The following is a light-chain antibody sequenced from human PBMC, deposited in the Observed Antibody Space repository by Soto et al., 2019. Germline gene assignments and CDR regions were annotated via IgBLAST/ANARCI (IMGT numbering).Light chain of an antibody. J-gene: IGKJ2*01. CDR3: QQSYTTPYT. CDR1: QSIGTY. Sequence: DIQMTQSPSSLSASVGDRVTVTCRASQSIGTYVNWYQQKPGKAPYLLIYAASRLQSGVPSKFSGSGSGTDFTLTIRSLQPEDFATYYCQQSYTTPYTLGQGTKLEIK. V-gene: IGKV1-39*01. CDR2: AAS.